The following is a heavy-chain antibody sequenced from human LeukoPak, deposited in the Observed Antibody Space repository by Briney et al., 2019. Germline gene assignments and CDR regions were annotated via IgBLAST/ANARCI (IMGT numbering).Heavy chain of an antibody. CDR1: GFTFRSHD. CDR3: VRGDDLVGALFDF. Sequence: GGSLRLSCAASGFTFRSHDVHWVRQAPGKGLEWVATISYDGSNRYYADSVKGRLSISRDFSKNTVFLQMNGLKTEDTAVYFCVRGDDLVGALFDFWGQGTLVTVSS. J-gene: IGHJ4*02. V-gene: IGHV3-30-3*01. D-gene: IGHD1-26*01. CDR2: ISYDGSNR.